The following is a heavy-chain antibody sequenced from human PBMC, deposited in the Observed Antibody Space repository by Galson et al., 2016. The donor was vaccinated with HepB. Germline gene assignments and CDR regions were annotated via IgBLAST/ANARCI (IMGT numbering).Heavy chain of an antibody. CDR3: ARESEILGDSMVYYGMDV. V-gene: IGHV3-11*01. Sequence: SLRLSCAVSGFTFSDYYMNWIRQAPGKGLEWVSSISSSGSTRYYADSVKGRFTISRDNAKNSLSLQMNSLRADDTAVYYCARESEILGDSMVYYGMDVWGQGTTVTVSS. J-gene: IGHJ6*02. CDR1: GFTFSDYY. CDR2: ISSSGSTR. D-gene: IGHD1-26*01.